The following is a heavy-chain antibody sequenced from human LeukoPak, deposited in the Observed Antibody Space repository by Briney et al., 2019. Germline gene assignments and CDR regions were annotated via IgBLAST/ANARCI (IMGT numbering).Heavy chain of an antibody. CDR1: GFTFSSYW. J-gene: IGHJ6*03. Sequence: GGSLRLSCAASGFTFSSYWMSWVRQAPGKGLEWVANIKKDGSEKYYVDSVKGRFTISRDNAKNSLYLQMNSLRAEDTAVYYCARGRYCSSTSCYDYYMDVWGKGTSVTVSS. CDR2: IKKDGSEK. V-gene: IGHV3-7*01. CDR3: ARGRYCSSTSCYDYYMDV. D-gene: IGHD2-2*01.